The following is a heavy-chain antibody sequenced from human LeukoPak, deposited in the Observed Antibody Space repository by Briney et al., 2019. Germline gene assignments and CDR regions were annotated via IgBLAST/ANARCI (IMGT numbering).Heavy chain of an antibody. V-gene: IGHV1-2*02. CDR1: GYTFTGYC. D-gene: IGHD2-15*01. Sequence: ASVKVSCKASGYTFTGYCMHWVRQAPGQGLEWMGWINPNSGGTNYAQKFQGRVTMTRDTSISTAYMELSRLRSDDTAVYYCARYRYCSGGSCYSVRGFDYWGQGTLVTVSS. J-gene: IGHJ4*02. CDR3: ARYRYCSGGSCYSVRGFDY. CDR2: INPNSGGT.